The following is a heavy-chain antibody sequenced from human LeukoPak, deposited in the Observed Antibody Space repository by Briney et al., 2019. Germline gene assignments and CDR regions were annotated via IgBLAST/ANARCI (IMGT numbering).Heavy chain of an antibody. CDR1: DNSINSYY. Sequence: SETLSLTCTVSDNSINSYYWSWIRQPAGKGLEWIGRIYTSGTIYTSGSTNYNPSPKSRVTMSVDTSKKQVSLKLTSVTAADTAVYYCARAHYDILTAYYGGCFDRWGQGILVAVSS. V-gene: IGHV4-4*07. J-gene: IGHJ5*02. CDR2: IYTSGTIYTSGST. D-gene: IGHD3-9*01. CDR3: ARAHYDILTAYYGGCFDR.